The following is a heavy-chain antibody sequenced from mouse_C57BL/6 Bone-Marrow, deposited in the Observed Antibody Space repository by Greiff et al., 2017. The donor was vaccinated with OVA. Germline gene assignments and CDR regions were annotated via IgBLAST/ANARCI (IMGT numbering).Heavy chain of an antibody. J-gene: IGHJ3*01. CDR2: IDPSDSYT. CDR3: ARSEFAD. Sequence: QVQLQQPGAELVKPGASVKLSCKASGYTFTSYWMQWVKQRPGQGLEWIGEIDPSDSYTNYNQKCKGKATLTVDTSASPAYMQLSSLTSEDSAVYYCARSEFADWGQGTLVTVAA. CDR1: GYTFTSYW. V-gene: IGHV1-50*01.